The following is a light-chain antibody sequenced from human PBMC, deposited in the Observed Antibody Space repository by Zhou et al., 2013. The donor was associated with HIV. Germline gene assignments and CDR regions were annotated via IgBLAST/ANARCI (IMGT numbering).Light chain of an antibody. CDR3: QNYNSAPWT. CDR1: QGISSY. J-gene: IGKJ1*01. CDR2: AAS. V-gene: IGKV1-27*01. Sequence: DIQMTQSPSSLSASVGDRVTISCRASQGISSYLAWYQQRPGKVPRLLLYAASTLQSGVPPRFSGSGSGTDFSLTISSLQPEDVATYYCQNYNSAPWTFGQGTKVEIK.